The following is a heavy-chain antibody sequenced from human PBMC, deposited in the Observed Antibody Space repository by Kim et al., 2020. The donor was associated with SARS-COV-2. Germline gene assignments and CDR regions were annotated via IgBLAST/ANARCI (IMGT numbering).Heavy chain of an antibody. D-gene: IGHD3-22*01. V-gene: IGHV3-23*01. CDR1: GFTFSSYA. Sequence: GGSLRLSCAASGFTFSSYAMSWVRQAPGKGLEWVLAISGSGGSTYYADSVKGRFTISRDNSKNTLYLQMNSLRAEDTAVYYCAKASGTYYYDSSGYYYANYYYHGMEVWGQGTTVTVSS. CDR2: ISGSGGST. CDR3: AKASGTYYYDSSGYYYANYYYHGMEV. J-gene: IGHJ6*02.